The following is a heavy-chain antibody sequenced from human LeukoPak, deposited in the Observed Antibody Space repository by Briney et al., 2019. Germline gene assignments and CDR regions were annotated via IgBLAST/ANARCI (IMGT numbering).Heavy chain of an antibody. D-gene: IGHD6-13*01. V-gene: IGHV3-11*01. CDR1: GFTFSDYY. J-gene: IGHJ6*02. Sequence: GGSLRLSCAASGFTFSDYYMSWIRQAPGKGLEWVSYISSSGSTKYYADSVKGRFTISRDNAKNSLYLQMNSLRAEDTAVYYCAREGSSSGRDYYGMDVWGQGTTVTVSS. CDR2: ISSSGSTK. CDR3: AREGSSSGRDYYGMDV.